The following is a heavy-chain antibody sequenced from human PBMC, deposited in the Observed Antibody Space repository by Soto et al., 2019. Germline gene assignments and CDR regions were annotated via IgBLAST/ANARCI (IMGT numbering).Heavy chain of an antibody. J-gene: IGHJ4*02. Sequence: SETLSLTCTVSGASITGTSYWSWIRQPAGKGLEWIGRFSLSGTTNYNPSLRSRVTMSADVSKNQFSLRLTSVTAADTALYYCAGGMTPPGAPAWYYFDSWGQGTLVTVSS. V-gene: IGHV4-4*07. D-gene: IGHD2-8*02. CDR3: AGGMTPPGAPAWYYFDS. CDR1: GASITGTSY. CDR2: FSLSGTT.